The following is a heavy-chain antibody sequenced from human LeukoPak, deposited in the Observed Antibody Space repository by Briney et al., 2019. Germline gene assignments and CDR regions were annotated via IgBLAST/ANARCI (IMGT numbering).Heavy chain of an antibody. J-gene: IGHJ4*02. D-gene: IGHD6-19*01. CDR1: GGSFSGYY. Sequence: ETLSLTCAVYGGSFSGYYWSWVRQAPGKGLEWVANIKQDGSDKYYVDSVKGRFTISRDNAKNSLYLQMNSLRADDTAVYYCARVGYSSGCFECWGQGTLVTVSS. CDR2: IKQDGSDK. V-gene: IGHV3-7*04. CDR3: ARVGYSSGCFEC.